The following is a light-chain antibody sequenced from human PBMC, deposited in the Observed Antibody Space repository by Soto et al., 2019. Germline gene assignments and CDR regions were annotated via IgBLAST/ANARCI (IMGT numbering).Light chain of an antibody. V-gene: IGLV1-51*01. CDR3: GTWDSSLSVVV. Sequence: QSVLTQPPSVSAAPGQKVTISCSGSSSNIGNNYVSWYQQLPGTAPKLLIYDNSERPSGIPDRFSGSKSGTSATLGITGLQTGDEDDYYCGTWDSSLSVVVFGGGTKLTVL. CDR1: SSNIGNNY. J-gene: IGLJ2*01. CDR2: DNS.